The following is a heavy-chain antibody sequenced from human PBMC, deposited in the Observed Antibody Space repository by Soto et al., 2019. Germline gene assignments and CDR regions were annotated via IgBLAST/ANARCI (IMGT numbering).Heavy chain of an antibody. Sequence: ASVKVSCKASGYTFTSYGISWVRQAPGQGLEWMGWISAYNGNTNYAQKLQGRVTMTTDTSTSTAYMELRSLRSDDTAVYYCARAEGLRGNGMLQRQQGGGYGMDVWGQGTTVTVSS. J-gene: IGHJ6*02. CDR2: ISAYNGNT. D-gene: IGHD3-16*01. CDR1: GYTFTSYG. CDR3: ARAEGLRGNGMLQRQQGGGYGMDV. V-gene: IGHV1-18*01.